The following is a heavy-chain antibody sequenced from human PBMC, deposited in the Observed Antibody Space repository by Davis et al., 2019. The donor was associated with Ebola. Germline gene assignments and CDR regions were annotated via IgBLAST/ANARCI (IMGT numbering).Heavy chain of an antibody. CDR2: ISGSGTST. CDR3: AKDNYFDSTDAFDI. CDR1: GFMFSSYA. J-gene: IGHJ3*02. Sequence: GESLKISCAASGFMFSSYAMNWVRQAPGKGLEWVSGISGSGTSTYYAASVKGRFTISRDNSRNTLYLQMNSLRAEDTAIYYCAKDNYFDSTDAFDIWGQGTMVTVSS. D-gene: IGHD3-22*01. V-gene: IGHV3-23*01.